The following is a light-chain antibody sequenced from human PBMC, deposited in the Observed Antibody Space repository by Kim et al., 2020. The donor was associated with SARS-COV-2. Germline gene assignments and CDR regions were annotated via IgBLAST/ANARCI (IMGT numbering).Light chain of an antibody. CDR1: QSVSNNF. Sequence: SPGERAPRTCRASQSVSNNFLAWFQQKPGQTPRLLIYGASGRATRISDRFSGSGSGTDFTLTISRLEPEDFAVYYCHQYVNSPHTFGQGTRLEIK. CDR2: GAS. J-gene: IGKJ5*01. CDR3: HQYVNSPHT. V-gene: IGKV3-20*01.